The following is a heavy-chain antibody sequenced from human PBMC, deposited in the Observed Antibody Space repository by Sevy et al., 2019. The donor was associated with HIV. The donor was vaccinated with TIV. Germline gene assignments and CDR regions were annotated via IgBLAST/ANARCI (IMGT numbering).Heavy chain of an antibody. D-gene: IGHD2-15*01. CDR1: GFTFSDHY. Sequence: GGSLRLSCAASGFTFSDHYVDWVRQAPGKGLEWVGRIRNRPNSYTAECAASVKGRVTISRDDSRNSVYLQMNSLKTQDSAVYYCVRGPNCGVGGCQQISPYCLDVWGKGATVTVSS. V-gene: IGHV3-72*01. CDR3: VRGPNCGVGGCQQISPYCLDV. J-gene: IGHJ6*03. CDR2: IRNRPNSYTA.